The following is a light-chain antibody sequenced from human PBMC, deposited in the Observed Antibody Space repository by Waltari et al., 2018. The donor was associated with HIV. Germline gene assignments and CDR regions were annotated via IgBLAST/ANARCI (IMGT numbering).Light chain of an antibody. CDR2: KAS. Sequence: DIQMTHSPSLPPASVGDRATIPCRASSSMSSCLTWYQQKPGKAPKLLIYKASSLESGVPSRFSGSGSGTEFTLTISSLQPDDFATYYCQQYNSYSRTFGQGTKVEIK. CDR1: SSMSSC. J-gene: IGKJ1*01. CDR3: QQYNSYSRT. V-gene: IGKV1-5*03.